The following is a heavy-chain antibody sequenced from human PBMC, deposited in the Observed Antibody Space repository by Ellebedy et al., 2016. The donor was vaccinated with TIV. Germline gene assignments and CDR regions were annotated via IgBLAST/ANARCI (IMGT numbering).Heavy chain of an antibody. J-gene: IGHJ6*02. Sequence: GGSLRLSCTVSGGSISSYYWSWVRQAPGKGLEWVSAISGSGGSTYYADSVKGRFTISRDNSKNTLYLQMNSLRAEDTAVYYCAKGLGSTYGMDVWGQGTTVTVSS. CDR2: ISGSGGST. V-gene: IGHV3-23*01. D-gene: IGHD1-26*01. CDR1: GGSISSYY. CDR3: AKGLGSTYGMDV.